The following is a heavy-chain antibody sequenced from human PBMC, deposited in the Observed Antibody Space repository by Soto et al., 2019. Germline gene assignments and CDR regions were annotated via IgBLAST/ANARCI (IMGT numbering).Heavy chain of an antibody. CDR1: GYLFTEND. V-gene: IGHV1-8*01. J-gene: IGHJ4*02. Sequence: ASVKVSCKASGYLFTENDINWVRQATGQGPEWMGWMNPKSGNTGYAQKFKGRVSMTRDNSKTTAYMELSSLGSENTAVYYCVRAPLDYYSADYFDTWGQGTQVTSPQ. CDR3: VRAPLDYYSADYFDT. CDR2: MNPKSGNT. D-gene: IGHD3-10*01.